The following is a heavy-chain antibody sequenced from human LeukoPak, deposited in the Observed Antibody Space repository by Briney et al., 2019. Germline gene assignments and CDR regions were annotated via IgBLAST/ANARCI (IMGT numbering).Heavy chain of an antibody. J-gene: IGHJ4*02. CDR3: VRGGRILEVITATFDH. V-gene: IGHV1-2*02. CDR2: INTNNGGT. D-gene: IGHD4-23*01. Sequence: ASVKVSCKASGYSFTVYYLHWVRQAPGQGPEWMGWINTNNGGTNYAQRFQGRVTMTRDTSISTVYMELSSLRSDDAAVYYCVRGGRILEVITATFDHWGQGTLVTVSS. CDR1: GYSFTVYY.